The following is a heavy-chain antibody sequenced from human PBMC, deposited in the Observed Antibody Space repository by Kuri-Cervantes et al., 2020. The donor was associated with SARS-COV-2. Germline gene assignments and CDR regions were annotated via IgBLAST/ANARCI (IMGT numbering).Heavy chain of an antibody. J-gene: IGHJ6*03. V-gene: IGHV3-30*03. CDR3: ARAFIHYYYYMDV. CDR2: ISYDGSNK. Sequence: GESLKISCAASGFTVSSYAMHWVRQAPGKGLEWVALISYDGSNKYYADSVKGRFTISRDNSKNTLYLQMNSLRAEDTAVYYCARAFIHYYYYMDVWGKGTTVTVSS. CDR1: GFTVSSYA. D-gene: IGHD3-16*02.